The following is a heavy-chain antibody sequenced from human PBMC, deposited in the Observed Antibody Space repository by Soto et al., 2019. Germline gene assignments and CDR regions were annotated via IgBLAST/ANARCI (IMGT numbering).Heavy chain of an antibody. CDR1: GYTFTSYG. CDR3: ARSNSGYDPVELTPATPNDY. J-gene: IGHJ4*02. D-gene: IGHD5-12*01. CDR2: ISAYNGNT. Sequence: GASVKVSCKASGYTFTSYGISWVRQAPGQGLEWMGWISAYNGNTNYAQKLQGRVTMTTDTSTSTAYMELRSLRSDDTAVYYCARSNSGYDPVELTPATPNDYWGQGTLVTVSS. V-gene: IGHV1-18*04.